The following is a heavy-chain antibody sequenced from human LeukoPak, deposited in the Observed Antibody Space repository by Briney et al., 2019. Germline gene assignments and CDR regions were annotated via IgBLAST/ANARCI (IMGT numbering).Heavy chain of an antibody. CDR2: INPNSGGT. V-gene: IGHV1-2*02. CDR1: GYTFTGYY. CDR3: ARGAFYYDNAFDF. J-gene: IGHJ3*01. Sequence: ASVKVSCKASGYTFTGYYMHWVRQAPGQGLEWMGWINPNSGGTNYAQKFQGRVTMTRDTSISTAYMELSRLRSDDTAVYYCARGAFYYDNAFDFWGQGTMVAVSS. D-gene: IGHD3-22*01.